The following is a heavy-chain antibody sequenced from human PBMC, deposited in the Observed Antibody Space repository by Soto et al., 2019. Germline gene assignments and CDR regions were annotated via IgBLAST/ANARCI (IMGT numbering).Heavy chain of an antibody. CDR3: ARDFTIFGVVTIPYGMDG. Sequence: ASVKVSCKASGYTFTSYYMHWVRQAPGQGLEWMGIINPSGGSTSYAQKFQGRVTMTRDTSTSTVYMELSSLRSEDTAVYYCARDFTIFGVVTIPYGMDGCGQGTTVTVSS. CDR2: INPSGGST. CDR1: GYTFTSYY. J-gene: IGHJ6*02. V-gene: IGHV1-46*01. D-gene: IGHD3-3*01.